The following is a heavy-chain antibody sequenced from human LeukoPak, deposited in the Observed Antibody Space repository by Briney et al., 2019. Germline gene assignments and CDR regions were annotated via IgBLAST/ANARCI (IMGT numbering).Heavy chain of an antibody. V-gene: IGHV4-59*08. CDR3: ARQTMTTADAFDI. CDR1: GGSISSHF. Sequence: PSETLSLTCTVSGGSISSHFCSWIRHPPPKGLELIAYIYYNGSTDYNPSLKSRVTISVDTSKNQFSLKLSSVTAADTAVYYCARQTMTTADAFDIWGQGTMVTVSS. D-gene: IGHD4-17*01. J-gene: IGHJ3*02. CDR2: IYYNGST.